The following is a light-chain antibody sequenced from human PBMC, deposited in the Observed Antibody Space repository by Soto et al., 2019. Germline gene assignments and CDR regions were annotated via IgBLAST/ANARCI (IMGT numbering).Light chain of an antibody. J-gene: IGKJ1*01. Sequence: LPAIVREKVSMTAGSIQSISTWLAWYQQKPGKAPKLLIYDASSLKSGVPSRFSGSVSGTEFHMTMVCVQTNHFETYFRPMYYSSAPLGMFGEGTKVDI. CDR3: PMYYSSAPLGM. V-gene: IGKV1-5*01. CDR1: QSISTW. CDR2: DAS.